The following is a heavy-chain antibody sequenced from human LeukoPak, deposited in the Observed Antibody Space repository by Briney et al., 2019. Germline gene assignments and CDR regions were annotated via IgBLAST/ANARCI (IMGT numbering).Heavy chain of an antibody. CDR3: ARDPAAGTVYYYYYMDV. V-gene: IGHV1-69*13. J-gene: IGHJ6*03. CDR2: IIPIFGTA. D-gene: IGHD6-13*01. Sequence: SVKVSCKASGGTFSSYAISWVRQAPGQGLEWMGGIIPIFGTANYAQKFQGRVAITADESTSTAYMELSSLRSEDTAVYCCARDPAAGTVYYYYYMDVWGKGTTVTVSS. CDR1: GGTFSSYA.